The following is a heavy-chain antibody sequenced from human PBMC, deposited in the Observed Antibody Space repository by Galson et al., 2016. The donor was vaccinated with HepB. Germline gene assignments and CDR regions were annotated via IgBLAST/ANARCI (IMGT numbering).Heavy chain of an antibody. CDR1: GFTFSSYS. J-gene: IGHJ4*02. CDR3: ARDRGGGAPKLVIFDY. D-gene: IGHD3-16*01. V-gene: IGHV3-21*01. Sequence: SLRLSCAASGFTFSSYSMHWVRQAPGKGLEWVSSISYSSSYMPYADAVKGRFTISRDNAKNSLYLKMNSLGAEDTAVYFCARDRGGGAPKLVIFDYWGQRTLVTVSS. CDR2: ISYSSSYM.